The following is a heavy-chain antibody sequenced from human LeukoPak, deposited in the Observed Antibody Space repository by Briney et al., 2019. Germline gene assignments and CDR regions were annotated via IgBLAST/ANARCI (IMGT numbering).Heavy chain of an antibody. CDR1: GFTFSNAW. J-gene: IGHJ5*02. Sequence: GGSLRLSCAASGFTFSNAWMSWVRQAPGKGLEWVGRIKSKTDGGTTDYAAPVKGRFTISRDDSKNTLYLQMNSLKTEDTAVYYCTSRGSYHPNWFDPWGQGTLVTVSS. CDR2: IKSKTDGGTT. CDR3: TSRGSYHPNWFDP. V-gene: IGHV3-15*01. D-gene: IGHD1-26*01.